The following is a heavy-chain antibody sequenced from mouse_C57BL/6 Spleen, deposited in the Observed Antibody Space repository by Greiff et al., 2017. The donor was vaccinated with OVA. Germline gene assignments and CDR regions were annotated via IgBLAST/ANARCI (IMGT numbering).Heavy chain of an antibody. D-gene: IGHD1-1*01. V-gene: IGHV1-61*01. CDR2: IYPSDSET. CDR1: GYTFTSYW. CDR3: ARGITVVATEGYFDV. J-gene: IGHJ1*03. Sequence: QVQLQQPGAELVRPGSSVKLSCKASGYTFTSYWMDWVKQRPGQGLEWIGNIYPSDSETHYNQKFKDKATLTVDKSSSTAYMQLSSLTSEDSAVYYCARGITVVATEGYFDVWGTGTTVTVSS.